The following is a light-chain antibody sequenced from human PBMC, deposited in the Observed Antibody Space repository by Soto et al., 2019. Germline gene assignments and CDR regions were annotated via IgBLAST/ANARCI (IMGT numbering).Light chain of an antibody. J-gene: IGKJ5*01. Sequence: EIVLTQSPATLSLSPGERATLSCRASQSVSSYLAWYQQKPGQAPRLLIYDASNRATGIPARFSGSGSGIDFTLTISSLEPEDFAVYYCQQRSNWPPSITFGQGTRLEIK. CDR3: QQRSNWPPSIT. V-gene: IGKV3-11*01. CDR2: DAS. CDR1: QSVSSY.